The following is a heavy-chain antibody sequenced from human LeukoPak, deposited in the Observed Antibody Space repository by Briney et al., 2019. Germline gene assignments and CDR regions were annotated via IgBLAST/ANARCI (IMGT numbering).Heavy chain of an antibody. Sequence: PGTCLRLSCAASGFTFSSYGMHWVRQAPGKGLEWVALIWYDGSNRHYADSVRGRFTISRDNAKNSLYLQMNSLRAEDTAVYYCARDVSEIVVVIAATVYYFDNWGQGTLVTVSS. V-gene: IGHV3-33*01. CDR3: ARDVSEIVVVIAATVYYFDN. CDR1: GFTFSSYG. D-gene: IGHD2-15*01. J-gene: IGHJ4*02. CDR2: IWYDGSNR.